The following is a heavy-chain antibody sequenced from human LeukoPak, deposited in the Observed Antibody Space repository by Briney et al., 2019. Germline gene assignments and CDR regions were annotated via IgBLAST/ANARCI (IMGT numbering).Heavy chain of an antibody. J-gene: IGHJ4*02. CDR1: GYSISNAYY. V-gene: IGHV4-38-2*02. Sequence: SETLSLTCNVSGYSISNAYYWSWIRQPPGKGLEWIGSISHSGSTSYYPSFKSRVTISVDTSKNQFSLKLSSVTVADTAVYYCARSLQVWSRDPFDYWGQGNLVTVSS. CDR2: ISHSGST. D-gene: IGHD3-10*01. CDR3: ARSLQVWSRDPFDY.